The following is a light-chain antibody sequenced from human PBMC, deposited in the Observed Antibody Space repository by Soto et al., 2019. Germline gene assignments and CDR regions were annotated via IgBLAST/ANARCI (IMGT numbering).Light chain of an antibody. CDR3: QQGSFTLT. CDR1: QNIGTY. V-gene: IGKV1-39*01. J-gene: IGKJ4*01. Sequence: QMTQSPSSLSASVGDRVTITCRASQNIGTYLNWYQRKPGKAPSLLIFAASTLQSGVPSRFSGSGSGTDFTLGISNLQAEDFATYYCQQGSFTLTFGGGTKLEIK. CDR2: AAS.